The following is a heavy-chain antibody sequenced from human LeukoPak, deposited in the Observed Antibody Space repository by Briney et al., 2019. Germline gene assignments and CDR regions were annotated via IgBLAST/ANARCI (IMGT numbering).Heavy chain of an antibody. D-gene: IGHD3-22*01. CDR3: AKDQYYYDSSGYYCAFDI. CDR1: GFTFSSYV. J-gene: IGHJ3*02. CDR2: ISSGGSA. Sequence: GSLRLSCAASGFTFSSYVMSWVRQAPGKGLEWVSVISSGGSAYYADSVKGRFTISRDNSKNSLYLQMNSLRAEDSAVYYCAKDQYYYDSSGYYCAFDIWGQGTRVTVSS. V-gene: IGHV3-23*01.